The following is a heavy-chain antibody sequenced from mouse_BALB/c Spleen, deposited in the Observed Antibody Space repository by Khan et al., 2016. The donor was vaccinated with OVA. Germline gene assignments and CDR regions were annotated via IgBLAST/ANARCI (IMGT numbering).Heavy chain of an antibody. CDR2: ISNGGGST. CDR1: GFTFSDYY. CDR3: ARQLYGAIDH. V-gene: IGHV5-12*02. J-gene: IGHJ4*01. Sequence: EVELVESGGGLVQPGGSLKLSCATSGFTFSDYYMYWVRQTPEMRLEWVAYISNGGGSTYYPDTVKGRFTISRDTSKNTPYLQMSRLKSEDTVIYYCARQLYGAIDHWGQGTVVTVSS. D-gene: IGHD2-12*01.